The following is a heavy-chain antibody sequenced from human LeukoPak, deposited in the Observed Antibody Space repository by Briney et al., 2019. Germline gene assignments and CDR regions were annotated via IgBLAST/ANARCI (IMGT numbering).Heavy chain of an antibody. V-gene: IGHV3-7*01. CDR2: IKQDGSEK. CDR3: ARMGVSDAFDI. J-gene: IGHJ3*02. Sequence: GGSLRLSCAASGFTFSSYWMSWVRQAPGKGLEWVANIKQDGSEKYYVDSVKGRFTISRDNAKNSLYLQMNSLRAEDTTVYYCARMGVSDAFDIWGQGTMVTVSS. CDR1: GFTFSSYW. D-gene: IGHD3-10*01.